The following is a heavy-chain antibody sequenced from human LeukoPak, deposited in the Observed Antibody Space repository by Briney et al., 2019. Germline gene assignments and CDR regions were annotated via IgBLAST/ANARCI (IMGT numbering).Heavy chain of an antibody. V-gene: IGHV4-39*01. J-gene: IGHJ4*02. Sequence: SETLSLTCTVSGGSVSSSLYYWGWIRRPPGKGLEWIGNIFSSGTTYYNQSLKSRVTISVDTSKNQFSLKVRGVTAADTAVYYRARRKDEVTATFDYWGQGILVTVSS. CDR2: IFSSGTT. CDR3: ARRKDEVTATFDY. CDR1: GGSVSSSLYY. D-gene: IGHD2-21*02.